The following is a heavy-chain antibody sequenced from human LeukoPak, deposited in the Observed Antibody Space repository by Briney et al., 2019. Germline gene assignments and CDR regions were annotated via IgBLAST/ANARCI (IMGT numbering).Heavy chain of an antibody. CDR2: ISSSGSTI. V-gene: IGHV3-48*03. Sequence: GGSLRLSCAASGFTFNSYEMNWVRQAPGKGLEWVSYISSSGSTIYYADSVKGRFTISRDNAKNSLYLQMNSLRAEDTAVYYCARAPRGGSSTRGYYYYGMDVWGKGTTVTVSS. CDR1: GFTFNSYE. J-gene: IGHJ6*04. D-gene: IGHD6-13*01. CDR3: ARAPRGGSSTRGYYYYGMDV.